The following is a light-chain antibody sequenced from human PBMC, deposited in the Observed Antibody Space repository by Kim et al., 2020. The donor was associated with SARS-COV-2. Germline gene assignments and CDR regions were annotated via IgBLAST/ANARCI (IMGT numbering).Light chain of an antibody. V-gene: IGLV3-1*01. CDR1: KLGDKY. Sequence: GSPGPTASITCSGDKLGDKYACWYQQKPGQSPVLVIYQDSKRPSGIPERFSGSNSGNTATLTISGTQAMDEADYYCQAWDSSTVVFGGGTKLTV. CDR2: QDS. CDR3: QAWDSSTVV. J-gene: IGLJ2*01.